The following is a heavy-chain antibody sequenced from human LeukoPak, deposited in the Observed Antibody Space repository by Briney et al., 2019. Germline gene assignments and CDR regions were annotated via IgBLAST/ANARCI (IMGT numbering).Heavy chain of an antibody. CDR2: INHSGST. CDR3: ARGGPMYYGSGSYMFDY. D-gene: IGHD3-10*01. J-gene: IGHJ4*02. Sequence: PSETLSLTCAVYGGSFSGYYWSWIRQPPGKGLEWIGEINHSGSTNYNPSLKSRVTISVDTSKNQFSLKLSSVTAADTAVYYCARGGPMYYGSGSYMFDYWGQGTLVTVSS. CDR1: GGSFSGYY. V-gene: IGHV4-34*01.